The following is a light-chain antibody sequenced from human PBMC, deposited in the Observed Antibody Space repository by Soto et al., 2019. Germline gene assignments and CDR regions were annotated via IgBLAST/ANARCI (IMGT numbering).Light chain of an antibody. Sequence: QRTKDPSSLSASVGDRVTITCRASQSISSYLNWYQQKPGKAPKLLIYAASSLQSGVPSRFSGSGSGTDFTLTISSLQPEDFATYYCQQSYSTPRTFGQGTKVDI. J-gene: IGKJ1*01. CDR3: QQSYSTPRT. V-gene: IGKV1-39*01. CDR2: AAS. CDR1: QSISSY.